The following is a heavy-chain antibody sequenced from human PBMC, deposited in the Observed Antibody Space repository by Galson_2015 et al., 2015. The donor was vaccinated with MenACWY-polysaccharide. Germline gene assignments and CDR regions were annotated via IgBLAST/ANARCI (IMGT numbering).Heavy chain of an antibody. CDR3: ARLTPTFSSGWRINWFDP. J-gene: IGHJ5*02. D-gene: IGHD6-25*01. V-gene: IGHV4-61*01. Sequence: SETLSLTCSVSGGSVTSSNHYWSWLRQPPGKGLEWIGYIYYSGTTRYNPSLKSRVTISVDTSKNQFSLKVTSVTAADTAVYYCARLTPTFSSGWRINWFDPWGQGSLVSVSS. CDR2: IYYSGTT. CDR1: GGSVTSSNHY.